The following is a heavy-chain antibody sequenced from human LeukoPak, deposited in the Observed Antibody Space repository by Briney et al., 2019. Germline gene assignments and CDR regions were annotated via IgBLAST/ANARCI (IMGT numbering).Heavy chain of an antibody. J-gene: IGHJ3*02. CDR1: GFTFTGYY. CDR2: INPTSGGT. V-gene: IGHV1-2*02. D-gene: IGHD3-10*01. Sequence: VASVKVSCKASGFTFTGYYMHWVRQAPGQGVEWMGWINPTSGGTNYAQKFQGRVTMTRDTTISTAYMDMSSLRSDDTAVYYCARNLWFGESSDAFDMWGQGTMVTVSS. CDR3: ARNLWFGESSDAFDM.